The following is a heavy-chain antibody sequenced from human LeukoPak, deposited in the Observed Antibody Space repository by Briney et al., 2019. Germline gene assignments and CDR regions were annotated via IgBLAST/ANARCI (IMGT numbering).Heavy chain of an antibody. J-gene: IGHJ4*02. D-gene: IGHD2-15*01. V-gene: IGHV3-21*01. CDR3: ARAPTRVAATPDDY. CDR1: GFTFSSYS. Sequence: GGSLTLSCAASGFTFSSYSMNWVRQAPGKGLEWVSSISSSSSYIYYADSVKGRFTISRDNAKNSLYLQMNSLRAEDTAVYYCARAPTRVAATPDDYWGQGTLVTVSS. CDR2: ISSSSSYI.